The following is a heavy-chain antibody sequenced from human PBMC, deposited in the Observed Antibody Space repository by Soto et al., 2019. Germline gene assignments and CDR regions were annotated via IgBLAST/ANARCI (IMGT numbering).Heavy chain of an antibody. CDR2: ISSSGSYK. J-gene: IGHJ6*02. D-gene: IGHD3-10*01. V-gene: IGHV3-21*01. CDR3: ARDYFGNYAMDV. CDR1: GFSFSTYS. Sequence: EVQLVESGGGLVKPGGSLRLSCAASGFSFSTYSMNWVRRAPGKGLEWVSSISSSGSYKYYADSVKGRFTISRDSGTNALYLQMTSLRAEYTAVYFCARDYFGNYAMDVWGQGTTVSVSS.